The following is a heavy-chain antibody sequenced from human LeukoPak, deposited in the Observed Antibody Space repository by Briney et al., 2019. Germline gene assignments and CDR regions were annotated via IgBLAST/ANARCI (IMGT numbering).Heavy chain of an antibody. CDR2: ISSSSSYI. J-gene: IGHJ5*02. D-gene: IGHD3-22*01. Sequence: GGSLRLSCAASGFTFSSYSMNWVRQAPGKGLEWVSSISSSSSYIYYADSVKGRFTISRDNAKNSLYLQMNSLRADDTAVYYCARDPWGYYDSSGYYPWGQGTLVTVSS. CDR1: GFTFSSYS. CDR3: ARDPWGYYDSSGYYP. V-gene: IGHV3-21*01.